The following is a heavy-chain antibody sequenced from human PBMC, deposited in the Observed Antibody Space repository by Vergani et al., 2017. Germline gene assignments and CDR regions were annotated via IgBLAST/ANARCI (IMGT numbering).Heavy chain of an antibody. Sequence: EVQLLESGGGLVQPGGSLRLSCAASGFTFSSYAMSWVRQAPGKGLEWVSAISGSGGSTYYADSVKGRFTISRDNSKNTLYLQMNILRAEDTAVYYCANAFAYDILTXRSYWGQGTLVT. CDR3: ANAFAYDILTXRSY. D-gene: IGHD3-9*01. J-gene: IGHJ4*02. V-gene: IGHV3-23*01. CDR1: GFTFSSYA. CDR2: ISGSGGST.